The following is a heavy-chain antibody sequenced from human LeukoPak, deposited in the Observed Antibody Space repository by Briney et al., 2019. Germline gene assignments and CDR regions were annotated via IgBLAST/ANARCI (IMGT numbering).Heavy chain of an antibody. CDR1: GGSISSYY. J-gene: IGHJ2*01. CDR2: IYYSGST. D-gene: IGHD3-9*01. Sequence: SETLSLTCTVSGGSISSYYWSWIRQPPGKGLEWIGYIYYSGSTNYNPSLKSRVTISVDTSKNQFSLKLSSVTAADTAVYYCARVREYYDILTGYYRDWYFDLWGRGTLVTVSS. CDR3: ARVREYYDILTGYYRDWYFDL. V-gene: IGHV4-59*01.